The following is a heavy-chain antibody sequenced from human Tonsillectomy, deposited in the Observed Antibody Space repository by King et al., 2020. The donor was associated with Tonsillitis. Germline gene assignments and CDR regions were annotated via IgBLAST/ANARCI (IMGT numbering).Heavy chain of an antibody. CDR1: GGSISSYY. J-gene: IGHJ6*02. Sequence: QLQESGPGLVKPSETLSLTCTVSGGSISSYYWSWIRQPPGKGLEWIGHFYHSGSTNYNPSLKSRVTISVDTSKNQVSLKLNSVTAADTAVYYCARGERDDIYMDDWGQGTTVTVSS. D-gene: IGHD3-9*01. CDR3: ARGERDDIYMDD. CDR2: FYHSGST. V-gene: IGHV4-59*01.